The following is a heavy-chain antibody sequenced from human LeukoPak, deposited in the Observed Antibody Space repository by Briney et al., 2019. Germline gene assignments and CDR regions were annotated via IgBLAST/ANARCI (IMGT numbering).Heavy chain of an antibody. CDR1: GGSFSGYY. CDR2: INHSGST. Sequence: PSETLSLTCAVYGGSFSGYYWSWIRQPPGKGPEWIGEINHSGSTNYNPSLKSRVTISVDTSKNQFSLKLSSVTAADTAVYYCARRGPPSPGYCSGGSCRHYYYYGMDVWGQGTTVTVSS. CDR3: ARRGPPSPGYCSGGSCRHYYYYGMDV. J-gene: IGHJ6*02. V-gene: IGHV4-34*01. D-gene: IGHD2-15*01.